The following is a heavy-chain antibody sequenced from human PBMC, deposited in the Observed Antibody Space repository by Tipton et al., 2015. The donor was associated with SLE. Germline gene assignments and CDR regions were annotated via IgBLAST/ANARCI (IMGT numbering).Heavy chain of an antibody. Sequence: SLRLSCAASGFSFSGYWMHWVRQGPGEGLVWVSSIKSDGSITTYAESVKGRFTLSRDNAKNTLYLQMNSLRVEDTAIYYCARDRGWPAAHFDVWGQGTLLTVSS. CDR1: GFSFSGYW. D-gene: IGHD2-15*01. CDR3: ARDRGWPAAHFDV. V-gene: IGHV3-74*01. J-gene: IGHJ4*02. CDR2: IKSDGSIT.